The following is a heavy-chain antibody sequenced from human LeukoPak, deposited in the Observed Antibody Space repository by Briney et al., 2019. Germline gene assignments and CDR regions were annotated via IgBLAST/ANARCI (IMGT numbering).Heavy chain of an antibody. J-gene: IGHJ4*02. CDR1: GGTFSSYA. Sequence: WASVKVSCKASGGTFSSYAISWVRQAPGQGLEWMGGIIPIFGTANYAQKFQGRVTITADGSTSTAYMELSSLRSEGTAVYYCARASPYYDHFDYWGQGTLVTVSS. CDR3: ARASPYYDHFDY. D-gene: IGHD3-3*01. CDR2: IIPIFGTA. V-gene: IGHV1-69*13.